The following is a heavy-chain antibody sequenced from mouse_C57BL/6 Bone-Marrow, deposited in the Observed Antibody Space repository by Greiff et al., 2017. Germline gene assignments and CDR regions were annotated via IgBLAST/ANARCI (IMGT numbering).Heavy chain of an antibody. CDR3: ATYAMDY. CDR1: GFSLTSYG. Sequence: VQVVESGPGLVQPSQSLSITCTVSGFSLTSYGVHWVRQSPGKGLEWLGVIWSGGSTDYNAAFISRLSISKDNSTSQVFCKMNSLQADDTAIYCCATYAMDYWGQGTSVTVSS. J-gene: IGHJ4*01. V-gene: IGHV2-2*01. CDR2: IWSGGST.